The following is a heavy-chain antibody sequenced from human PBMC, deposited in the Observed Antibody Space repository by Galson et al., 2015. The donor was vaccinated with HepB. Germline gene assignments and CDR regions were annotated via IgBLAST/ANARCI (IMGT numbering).Heavy chain of an antibody. D-gene: IGHD4-17*01. V-gene: IGHV1-3*04. Sequence: SVKVSCKASGYTFTTYAMHWVRQAPGQGLEWMGWINTGDGNTKYSQKIQGRVTITRDTSASTAYMELSSLRSEDTAVYYCARDGAYVDQGSWSGPWGQGTLVTVSS. J-gene: IGHJ5*02. CDR3: ARDGAYVDQGSWSGP. CDR2: INTGDGNT. CDR1: GYTFTTYA.